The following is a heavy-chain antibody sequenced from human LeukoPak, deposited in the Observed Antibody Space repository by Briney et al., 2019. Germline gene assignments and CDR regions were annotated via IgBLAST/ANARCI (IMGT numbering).Heavy chain of an antibody. CDR2: IKQDGSEK. CDR1: GFAFGSYW. D-gene: IGHD6-13*01. CDR3: AKGYSSSWYVW. Sequence: GGSLRLSCAASGFAFGSYWMSWVRQAPGKGLEWVANIKQDGSEKYYVDSVKGRFTISRDNAKNSLYLQMNSLRAEDTAVYYCAKGYSSSWYVWWGKGTTVTISS. J-gene: IGHJ6*04. V-gene: IGHV3-7*01.